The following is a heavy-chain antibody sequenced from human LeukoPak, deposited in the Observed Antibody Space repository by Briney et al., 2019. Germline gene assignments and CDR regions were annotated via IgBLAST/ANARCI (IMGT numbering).Heavy chain of an antibody. D-gene: IGHD3-22*01. CDR3: ARADSSGPNWFDP. J-gene: IGHJ5*02. Sequence: SQTLSLTCAVSGGSITGGGYSWSWIRQPPGKGLEWIGYIYHSGSTYYNPSLKSRVTISVDRSKNQFSLKLSSVTAADTAVYYCARADSSGPNWFDPWAQGTLVTVSS. CDR1: GGSITGGGYS. V-gene: IGHV4-30-2*01. CDR2: IYHSGST.